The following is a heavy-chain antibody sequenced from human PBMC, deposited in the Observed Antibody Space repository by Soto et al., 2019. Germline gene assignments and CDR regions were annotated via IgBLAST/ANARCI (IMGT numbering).Heavy chain of an antibody. D-gene: IGHD2-15*01. Sequence: SETLSLTCAVSGGSISSYYWSWIRQPPGKGLEWIGYIYYSGSTNYNPSLKSRVTISVDTSKNQFSLKLSSVTAADTAVYYCARVYGGYLDYWGQGTLVTVSS. CDR2: IYYSGST. V-gene: IGHV4-59*01. J-gene: IGHJ4*02. CDR1: GGSISSYY. CDR3: ARVYGGYLDY.